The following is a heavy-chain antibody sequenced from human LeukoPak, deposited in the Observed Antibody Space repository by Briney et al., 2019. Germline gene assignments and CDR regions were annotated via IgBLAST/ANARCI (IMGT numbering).Heavy chain of an antibody. CDR2: IRGSAGST. CDR3: AKPQGYCPAGGSFWAEGPYFEY. V-gene: IGHV3-23*01. Sequence: GGSLRLSCAASGLAFSGYAMSWVRQAPGKGLEWVSAIRGSAGSTKYADSVKGRFTISRDISRNVVYLQLNSLRADDTAVYYCAKPQGYCPAGGSFWAEGPYFEYWGQGTLVTVSS. CDR1: GLAFSGYA. D-gene: IGHD2-8*02. J-gene: IGHJ4*02.